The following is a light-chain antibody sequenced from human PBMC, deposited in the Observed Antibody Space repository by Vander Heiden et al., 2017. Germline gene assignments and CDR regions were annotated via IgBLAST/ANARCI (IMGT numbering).Light chain of an antibody. V-gene: IGKV3-11*01. J-gene: IGKJ2*01. Sequence: EIVLTQSPATLSLSPGERATFSCRASQSVSSYLAWYQQKPGQAPRLLIYDASNRATGIPARFGGSGSGTDFTLTISSLEPEDFAVYYCQQRSNWPYTFGQGTKLEIK. CDR1: QSVSSY. CDR3: QQRSNWPYT. CDR2: DAS.